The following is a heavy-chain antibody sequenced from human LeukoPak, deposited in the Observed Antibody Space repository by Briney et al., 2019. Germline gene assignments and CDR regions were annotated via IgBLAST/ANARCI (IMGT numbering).Heavy chain of an antibody. J-gene: IGHJ3*02. Sequence: GGSLRLSCAASGFTFSSYGMHRVRQAPGKGLEWVAFIRYDGSNKYYADSVKGRFTISRDNSKNTLYLQMNSLRAEDTAVYYCAKTDSAVDAFDIWGQGTMVTVSS. CDR3: AKTDSAVDAFDI. V-gene: IGHV3-30*02. CDR1: GFTFSSYG. CDR2: IRYDGSNK. D-gene: IGHD1-26*01.